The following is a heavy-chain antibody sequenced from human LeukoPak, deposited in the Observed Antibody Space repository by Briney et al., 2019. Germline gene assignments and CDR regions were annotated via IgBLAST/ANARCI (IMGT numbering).Heavy chain of an antibody. Sequence: PSETLSLTCTVSGGSISSSNYYWGWLRQPPGKGLEWNGNNYYSGSPYYNPSLRSRVTISVDKYKNQFSLKRSSVAAPDSALYSCARASYSSGWAHYYYYYMDVWGKGTTVTISS. CDR2: NYYSGSP. D-gene: IGHD6-25*01. CDR1: GGSISSSNYY. J-gene: IGHJ6*03. V-gene: IGHV4-39*07. CDR3: ARASYSSGWAHYYYYYMDV.